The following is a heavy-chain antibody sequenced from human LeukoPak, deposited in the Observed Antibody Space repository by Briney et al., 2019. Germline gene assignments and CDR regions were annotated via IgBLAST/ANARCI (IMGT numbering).Heavy chain of an antibody. J-gene: IGHJ4*02. D-gene: IGHD3-22*01. CDR3: ARDHRYDSSGYPY. V-gene: IGHV3-48*01. CDR2: ISSSSSTI. Sequence: PGGSLRLSCAASGFTFSSYSMNWVRQAPGKGLEWVSYISSSSSTIYYADSVKGRFTISRDNAKNSLYLQMNSLRAEDTAVYYCARDHRYDSSGYPYWGQGTLVTVSS. CDR1: GFTFSSYS.